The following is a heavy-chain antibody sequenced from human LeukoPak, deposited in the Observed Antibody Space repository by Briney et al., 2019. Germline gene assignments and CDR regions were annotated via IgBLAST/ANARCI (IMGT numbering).Heavy chain of an antibody. D-gene: IGHD5-24*01. CDR3: ARSVKMPTIVH. CDR2: INPSGGST. CDR1: GYTSTTYY. J-gene: IGHJ4*02. Sequence: GASVKVSCKASGYTSTTYYMHWVRQAPGQGLQWMGIINPSGGSTSYAQKFQGRVTMTRDTSTSTVYMELSSLRSDDTAIYYCARSVKMPTIVHWGQGTLVTVSP. V-gene: IGHV1-46*03.